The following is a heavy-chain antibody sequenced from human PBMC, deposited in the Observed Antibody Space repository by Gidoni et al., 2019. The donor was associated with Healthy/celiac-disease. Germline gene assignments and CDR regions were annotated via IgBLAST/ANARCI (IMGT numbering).Heavy chain of an antibody. CDR2: IYYSGST. Sequence: QVQLQESGPGRVKPSQTLSLTCTVSGGSISSGDYYGSWIRQPPGKGLEWSGYIYYSGSTYYNPSLKSRVTISVDTSKNQFSLKLSSVTAADTAVYYCARWAYDIQNNWFDPWGQGTLVTVSS. J-gene: IGHJ5*02. D-gene: IGHD3-9*01. CDR1: GGSISSGDYY. CDR3: ARWAYDIQNNWFDP. V-gene: IGHV4-30-4*01.